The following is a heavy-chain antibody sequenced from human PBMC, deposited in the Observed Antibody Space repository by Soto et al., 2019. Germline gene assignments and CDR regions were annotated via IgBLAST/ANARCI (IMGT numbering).Heavy chain of an antibody. Sequence: GGSLRLSCAASGFTFDDYGMSWVRQAPGKGLEWVSGINWNGGSTGYADSVKGRFTISRDNAKNSLYLQMNSLRAEDTALYYCARESAEGPVFLIAVAAAYYYYGMDVWGQGTTVTVSS. CDR3: ARESAEGPVFLIAVAAAYYYYGMDV. J-gene: IGHJ6*02. D-gene: IGHD6-19*01. CDR2: INWNGGST. V-gene: IGHV3-20*04. CDR1: GFTFDDYG.